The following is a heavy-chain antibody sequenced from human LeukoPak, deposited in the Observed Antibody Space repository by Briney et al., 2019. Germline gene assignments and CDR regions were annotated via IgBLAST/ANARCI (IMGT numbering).Heavy chain of an antibody. CDR1: GFTFSGYE. Sequence: PGGSLRLSCTASGFTFSGYEMTWVRQAPRKGMEWMSYISVNGGAMHYADSVRGRFTTSRDDAKNSLYLHMNSLRVEDTAIYYCVRKTDRLGAVGRDRYFDLWGRGTLITVSS. J-gene: IGHJ2*01. V-gene: IGHV3-48*03. CDR2: ISVNGGAM. D-gene: IGHD6-13*01. CDR3: VRKTDRLGAVGRDRYFDL.